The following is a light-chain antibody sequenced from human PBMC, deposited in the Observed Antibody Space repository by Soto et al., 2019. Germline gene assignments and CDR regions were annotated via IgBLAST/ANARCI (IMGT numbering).Light chain of an antibody. V-gene: IGKV3-15*01. Sequence: EVVLTQSPGTLSLSPGERVTLSCRASQSVASSYLAWYQQKPGRAPRLLFYSASTRATGIPARFSGSGSGTEFTLTISSLQSEDFAVYYCQQYNNWPITFGQGTRLEIK. CDR2: SAS. J-gene: IGKJ5*01. CDR3: QQYNNWPIT. CDR1: QSVASSY.